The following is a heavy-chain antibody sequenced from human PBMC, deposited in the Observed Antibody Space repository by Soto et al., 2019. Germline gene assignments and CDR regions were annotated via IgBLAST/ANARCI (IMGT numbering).Heavy chain of an antibody. Sequence: QVQLQESGPGLVKPSQTLSLTCTVSGGSITSGDYYWGWIHQPPGKGLEWIGYIYYSGSTYYNPSLKSRVTISVDTSKNQFSLKLSSVTAADTAVYYCARSRAVVTPYNWFDPWGQGTLVTVSS. CDR2: IYYSGST. V-gene: IGHV4-30-4*01. D-gene: IGHD2-21*02. J-gene: IGHJ5*02. CDR1: GGSITSGDYY. CDR3: ARSRAVVTPYNWFDP.